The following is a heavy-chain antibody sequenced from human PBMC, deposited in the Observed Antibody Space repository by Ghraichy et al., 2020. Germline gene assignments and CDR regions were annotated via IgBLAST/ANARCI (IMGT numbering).Heavy chain of an antibody. J-gene: IGHJ5*02. CDR3: ARTGPPWSPARTYNWFDP. Sequence: SVKVSCKASGGTFSSYAISWVRQAPGQGLEWMGGIIPIFGTANYAQKFQGRVTITTDESTSTAYMELSSLRSEDTAVYYCARTGPPWSPARTYNWFDPWGQGTLVTVSS. V-gene: IGHV1-69*05. D-gene: IGHD2-15*01. CDR1: GGTFSSYA. CDR2: IIPIFGTA.